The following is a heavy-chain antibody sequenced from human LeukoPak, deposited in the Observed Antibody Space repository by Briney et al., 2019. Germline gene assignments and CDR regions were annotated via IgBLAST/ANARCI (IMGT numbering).Heavy chain of an antibody. J-gene: IGHJ4*02. CDR3: ARLNCSGGSCYSNPFDY. CDR1: GYTFTGYY. V-gene: IGHV1-2*02. CDR2: INPNSGGT. Sequence: ASVKVSCKASGYTFTGYYMHWVRQAPGQGLEWMGWINPNSGGTNYAQKFQGGVTMTRDTSISTAYMELSRLRSDDTAVYYCARLNCSGGSCYSNPFDYWGQGTLVTVSS. D-gene: IGHD2-15*01.